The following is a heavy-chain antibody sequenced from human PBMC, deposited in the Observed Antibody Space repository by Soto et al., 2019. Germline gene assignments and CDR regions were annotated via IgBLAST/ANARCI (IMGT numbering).Heavy chain of an antibody. CDR1: GFTFSSYS. CDR2: ISSSSSTI. CDR3: ARELLWGGSYYSTRYYYGMDV. D-gene: IGHD1-26*01. J-gene: IGHJ6*02. Sequence: GGSLRLSCAASGFTFSSYSMNWVRQAPGKGLEWVSYISSSSSTIYYADSVKGRFTISRDNAKNSLYLQMNSLRDEDTAVYYCARELLWGGSYYSTRYYYGMDVWGQGTTVTVSS. V-gene: IGHV3-48*02.